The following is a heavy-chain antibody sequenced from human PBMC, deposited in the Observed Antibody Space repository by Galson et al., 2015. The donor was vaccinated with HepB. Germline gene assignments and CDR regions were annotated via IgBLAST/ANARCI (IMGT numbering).Heavy chain of an antibody. Sequence: SVKVSCKASGYTFTGYYMHWVRQAPGQGLEWMGWINPNSGGTNYAQKFQGRVTMTRDTSTSTVYMELSSLRSEDTAVYYCGVGARPYEMVSGYWGQGTLVTVSS. J-gene: IGHJ4*02. V-gene: IGHV1-2*02. CDR1: GYTFTGYY. CDR2: INPNSGGT. D-gene: IGHD1-26*01. CDR3: GVGARPYEMVSGY.